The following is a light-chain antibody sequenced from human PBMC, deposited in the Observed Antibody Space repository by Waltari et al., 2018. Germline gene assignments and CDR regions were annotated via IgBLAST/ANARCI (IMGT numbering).Light chain of an antibody. CDR2: DVT. V-gene: IGLV2-23*02. Sequence: QSALIQPASLSGSPGQSITLSCTGINSDVGSLGLVSWYQQHPGKAPKLILYDVTKRTSVVSGRFSGSSSDDTASLSISTLQTEDEADYYCCSYANYVTFFCGGTKLTVL. CDR1: NSDVGSLGL. J-gene: IGLJ2*01. CDR3: CSYANYVTF.